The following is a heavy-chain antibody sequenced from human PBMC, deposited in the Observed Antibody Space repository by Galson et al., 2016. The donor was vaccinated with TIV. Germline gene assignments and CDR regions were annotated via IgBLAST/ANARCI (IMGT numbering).Heavy chain of an antibody. D-gene: IGHD6-19*01. CDR3: TRDSWTSGYTSAWVAFDF. J-gene: IGHJ3*01. CDR2: IFSSGST. V-gene: IGHV4-61*01. CDR1: GASVSSGNYY. Sequence: TLSLTCTVSGASVSSGNYYWTWIRQSPGKGLECMGYIFSSGSTKYNPSLKSRVTISADTSKNQFSLKLGSVTAADTAVYYCTRDSWTSGYTSAWVAFDFWGQGTMVTVSS.